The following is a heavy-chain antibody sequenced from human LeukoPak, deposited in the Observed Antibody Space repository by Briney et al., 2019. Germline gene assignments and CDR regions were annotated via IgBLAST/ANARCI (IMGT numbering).Heavy chain of an antibody. D-gene: IGHD4-23*01. CDR1: GFTFSSYP. CDR3: ARGEPGFGGLPTVLDN. V-gene: IGHV3-30*07. J-gene: IGHJ4*02. CDR2: ISYDGSNK. Sequence: GGSLRLSCAASGFTFSSYPMHWVRQAPGKGLEWLSVISYDGSNKNYADSVKGRFTISRDNAKDSLYLQMNSLRAEDTAVYYCARGEPGFGGLPTVLDNWSQGTLVTVSS.